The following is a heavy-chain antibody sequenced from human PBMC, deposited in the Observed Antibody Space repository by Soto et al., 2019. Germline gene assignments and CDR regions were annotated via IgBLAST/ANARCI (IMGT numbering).Heavy chain of an antibody. V-gene: IGHV4-39*01. CDR2: IYYSGST. Sequence: LSLTCTVSGGSISSSSYYWGWIRQPPGKGLEWIGSIYYSGSTYYNPSLKSRVTISVDTSKNQFSLKLSSVTAADTAVYYCARRKILSWFDPWGQGTLVTVSS. J-gene: IGHJ5*02. D-gene: IGHD3-3*01. CDR3: ARRKILSWFDP. CDR1: GGSISSSSYY.